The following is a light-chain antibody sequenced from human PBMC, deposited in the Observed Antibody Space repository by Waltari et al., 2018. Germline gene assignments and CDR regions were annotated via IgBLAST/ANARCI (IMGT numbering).Light chain of an antibody. J-gene: IGKJ3*01. CDR2: AAS. CDR3: QQYYITGT. CDR1: QAISSW. Sequence: DIQMTQSPSSVSASVGDRVTITCRASQAISSWLAWYQQKPGKAPKLLIYAASSLQSGVPSRFSGSGSGTDFTLTISSLQPEDVAVYYCQQYYITGTFGPGTKVDIK. V-gene: IGKV1-12*01.